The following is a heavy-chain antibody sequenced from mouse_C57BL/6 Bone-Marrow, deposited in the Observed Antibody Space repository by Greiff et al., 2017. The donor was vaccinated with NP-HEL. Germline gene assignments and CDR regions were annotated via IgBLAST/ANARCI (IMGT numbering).Heavy chain of an antibody. CDR1: GYAFSSSW. CDR2: IYPGDGDT. D-gene: IGHD2-4*01. J-gene: IGHJ4*01. Sequence: QVQLKESGPELVKPGASVKISCKASGYAFSSSWMNWVKQRPGKGLEGIGRIYPGDGDTNYNGKFKGKATLTADKSSSTDYMQLSSLTSEDSAVYFCARSSYDYDRRIYAMDYWGQGTSVTVSS. CDR3: ARSSYDYDRRIYAMDY. V-gene: IGHV1-82*01.